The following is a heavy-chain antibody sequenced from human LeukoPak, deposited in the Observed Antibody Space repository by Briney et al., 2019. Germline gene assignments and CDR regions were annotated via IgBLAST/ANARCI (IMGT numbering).Heavy chain of an antibody. J-gene: IGHJ3*02. Sequence: GGSLRLSCAASGFTFSDYYMSWIRQAPGKGLEWVSVFYSDGTIYYADSVKGRFTISRDISKNTLYLQLNSLRAEDTAVYYCARQHLRPNDAFDIWGQGTMVTVSS. CDR3: ARQHLRPNDAFDI. CDR2: FYSDGTI. CDR1: GFTFSDYY. V-gene: IGHV3-53*01.